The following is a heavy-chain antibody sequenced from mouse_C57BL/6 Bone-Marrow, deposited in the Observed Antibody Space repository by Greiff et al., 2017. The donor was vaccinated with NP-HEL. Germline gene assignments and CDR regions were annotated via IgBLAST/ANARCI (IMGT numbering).Heavy chain of an antibody. V-gene: IGHV14-4*01. CDR1: GFNIKDDY. J-gene: IGHJ2*01. Sequence: SGAELVRPGASVKLSCTASGFNIKDDYMHWVKQRPEQGLEWIGWIDPENGDTEYASKFQGKATITADTSSNTAYLQLSSLTSEDTAVYYCTELAYFDYWGQGTTLTVSS. CDR3: TELAYFDY. D-gene: IGHD4-1*01. CDR2: IDPENGDT.